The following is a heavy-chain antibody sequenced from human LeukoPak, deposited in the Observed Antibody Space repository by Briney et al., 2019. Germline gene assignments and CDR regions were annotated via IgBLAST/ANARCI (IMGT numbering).Heavy chain of an antibody. Sequence: GGSLRLSCAASGSTFSSYAMSWVRQAPGKGLEWVSAISGSGGSTYYADSVKGRFTISRDNSKNTLYLQMNSLRAEDTAVYYCAKDPYLVIGEYYFDYWGQGTLVSVSS. CDR2: ISGSGGST. J-gene: IGHJ4*02. V-gene: IGHV3-23*01. D-gene: IGHD3-9*01. CDR1: GSTFSSYA. CDR3: AKDPYLVIGEYYFDY.